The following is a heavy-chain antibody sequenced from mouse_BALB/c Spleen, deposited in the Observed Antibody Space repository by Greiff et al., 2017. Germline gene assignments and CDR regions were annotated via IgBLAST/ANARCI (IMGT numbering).Heavy chain of an antibody. CDR1: GYSFTSYW. J-gene: IGHJ3*01. CDR3: ATFTTATPWFAY. Sequence: QVQLKQSGPQLVRPGASVKISCKASGYSFTSYWMHWVKQRPGQGLEWIGMIDPSDSETRLNQKFKDKATLTVDKSSSTAYMQLSSPTSEDSAVYYCATFTTATPWFAYWGQGTLVTVSA. D-gene: IGHD1-2*01. V-gene: IGHV1S126*01. CDR2: IDPSDSET.